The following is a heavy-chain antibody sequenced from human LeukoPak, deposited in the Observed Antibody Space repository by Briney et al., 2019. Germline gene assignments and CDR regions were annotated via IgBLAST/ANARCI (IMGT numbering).Heavy chain of an antibody. CDR1: GGSISSSSYY. J-gene: IGHJ3*02. CDR3: ASLALVLNAFDI. Sequence: PSETLSLTCTVSGGSISSSSYYWGWIRQPPGKGLEWIGSIYYSGSTYYNPSLKSRVTISVDTSKNQFSLKLSSVTAADTAVYYCASLALVLNAFDIWGQGTMVTVSS. D-gene: IGHD6-13*01. V-gene: IGHV4-39*01. CDR2: IYYSGST.